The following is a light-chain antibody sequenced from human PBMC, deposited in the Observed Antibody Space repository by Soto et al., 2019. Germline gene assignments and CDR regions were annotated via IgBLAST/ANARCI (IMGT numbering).Light chain of an antibody. Sequence: QSVLTQPASVSGSPGQSITISRTGTSSDVGGYKFVSWYQQHPGKAPKLMIYEVSNRPSGVSNRFSGSKSGNTASLTISGRQAEDEADYYCSSYTTSSTRVFGGGTKVTVL. J-gene: IGLJ3*02. V-gene: IGLV2-14*01. CDR2: EVS. CDR1: SSDVGGYKF. CDR3: SSYTTSSTRV.